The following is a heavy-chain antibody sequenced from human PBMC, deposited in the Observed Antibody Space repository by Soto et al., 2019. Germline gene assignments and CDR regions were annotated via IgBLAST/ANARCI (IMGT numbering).Heavy chain of an antibody. CDR2: IVVGSGNT. Sequence: SVKVSCKASRLAYTSTALQWARQARGKRLEWIGWIVVGSGNTNYAQKFQERVTITRDMSTSTAYMELSSLRSEDTAVYYCASDSDVFSGFDYYHAMDVWGHGTTVTVS. J-gene: IGHJ6*02. CDR3: ASDSDVFSGFDYYHAMDV. D-gene: IGHD3-10*01. CDR1: RLAYTSTA. V-gene: IGHV1-58*01.